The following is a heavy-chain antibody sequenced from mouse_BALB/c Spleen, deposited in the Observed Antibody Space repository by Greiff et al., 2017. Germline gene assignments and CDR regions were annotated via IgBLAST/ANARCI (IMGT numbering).Heavy chain of an antibody. J-gene: IGHJ3*01. CDR3: TVYYYGLAY. D-gene: IGHD1-1*01. CDR1: GYTFTSYW. V-gene: IGHV1-69*02. Sequence: VQLQQPGAELVRPGASVKLSCKASGYTFTSYWINWVKQRPGQGLEWIGNIYPSDSYTNYNQKFKDKATLTVDKSSSTAYMQLSSPTSEDSAVYYCTVYYYGLAYWGQGTLVTVSA. CDR2: IYPSDSYT.